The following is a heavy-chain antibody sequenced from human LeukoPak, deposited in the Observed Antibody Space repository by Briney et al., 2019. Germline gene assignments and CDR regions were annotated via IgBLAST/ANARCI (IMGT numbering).Heavy chain of an antibody. J-gene: IGHJ4*02. D-gene: IGHD3-9*01. CDR1: GGSISTYY. CDR3: ARRNLLTGYYYFDY. CDR2: VYYTGST. V-gene: IGHV4-59*08. Sequence: SETLSLTCTVSGGSISTYYWSCMRQPPGKGLEWIGYVYYTGSTNYNPSLKSRVTISVDTSKNQFSLNLSSVTAADTAVYYCARRNLLTGYYYFDYWGQGTLVTVSS.